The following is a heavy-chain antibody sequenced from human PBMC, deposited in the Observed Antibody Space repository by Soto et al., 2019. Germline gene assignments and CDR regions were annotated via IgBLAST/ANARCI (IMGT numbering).Heavy chain of an antibody. J-gene: IGHJ6*02. V-gene: IGHV3-33*01. CDR2: IWYDGSNK. D-gene: IGHD5-18*01. Sequence: GVSLRVSRVASGFTISRHGRLWARQAPGKGLEWVAVIWYDGSNKYYADSVKGRFTISRDNSKNTLYLQMNSLRAEATAVYYCARVNMVIYYCMHVSGHATTCTVSS. CDR3: ARVNMVIYYCMHV. CDR1: GFTISRHG.